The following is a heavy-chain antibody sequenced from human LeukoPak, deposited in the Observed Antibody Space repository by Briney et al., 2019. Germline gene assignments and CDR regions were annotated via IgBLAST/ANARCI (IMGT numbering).Heavy chain of an antibody. CDR1: GGSTSSYY. CDR2: IYYSGST. Sequence: SETLSLTCTVSGGSTSSYYWSWIRQPSGKGLEWIGYIYYSGSTNYNPSLKSRVTISVDTSKNQFSLKLSSVTAADTAVYYCARGYSSANWFDPWGQGTLVTVSS. V-gene: IGHV4-59*01. D-gene: IGHD6-25*01. J-gene: IGHJ5*02. CDR3: ARGYSSANWFDP.